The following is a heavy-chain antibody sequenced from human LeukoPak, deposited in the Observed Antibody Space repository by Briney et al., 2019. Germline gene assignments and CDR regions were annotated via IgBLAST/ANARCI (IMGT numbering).Heavy chain of an antibody. J-gene: IGHJ4*02. CDR3: ARGTALQDY. D-gene: IGHD2/OR15-2a*01. Sequence: GGSLRLSCAASGFTFSPYWMHWVRQAPGKGLVWVSHINGDGTTTTYADSVKGRFTISRDNAQNTLYLQMNSLRAEDTAVYYCARGTALQDYWGQGILVTVSS. CDR2: INGDGTTT. CDR1: GFTFSPYW. V-gene: IGHV3-74*01.